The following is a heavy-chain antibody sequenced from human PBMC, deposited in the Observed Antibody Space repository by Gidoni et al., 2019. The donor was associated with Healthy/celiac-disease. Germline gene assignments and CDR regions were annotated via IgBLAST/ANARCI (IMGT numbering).Heavy chain of an antibody. CDR2: IRSSSSYI. D-gene: IGHD5-12*01. Sequence: VEAGGGLVKPGGSLRLSCAASGFTFSSYSMNWVRQAPGKGLEWVSCIRSSSSYIYYADSVKGRFTISRDNAKNSLYLQMNSLRAEDTAVYCCARDLRLRSSPGVGDWGQGTLVTVSS. J-gene: IGHJ4*02. CDR1: GFTFSSYS. CDR3: ARDLRLRSSPGVGD. V-gene: IGHV3-21*01.